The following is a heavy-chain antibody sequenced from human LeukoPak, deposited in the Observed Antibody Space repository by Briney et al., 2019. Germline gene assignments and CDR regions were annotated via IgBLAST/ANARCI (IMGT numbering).Heavy chain of an antibody. CDR3: ASESASGGDY. J-gene: IGHJ4*02. CDR2: INHSGST. D-gene: IGHD1-26*01. V-gene: IGHV4-34*01. CDR1: GGSFSGYY. Sequence: PSETLSLTCAVYGGSFSGYYWSWIRQPPGKGLEWIGEINHSGSTNYNPSLKSRVTISVDTSKNQFSLKLSSVTAADTAVYYCASESASGGDYWGQGTLVTVPS.